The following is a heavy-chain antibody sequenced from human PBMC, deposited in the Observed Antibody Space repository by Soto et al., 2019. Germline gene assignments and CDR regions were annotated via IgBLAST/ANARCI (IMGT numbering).Heavy chain of an antibody. Sequence: GGSLRLSCAASGFTFSSYWMSWVRQAPGKGLEWVANIKQDGSEKYYVDSVKGRFTISRDNAKNSLYLQMNSLRAEDTAVYYCARDLGCSSGCHAFDIWGQGTMVTVSS. V-gene: IGHV3-7*01. CDR1: GFTFSSYW. J-gene: IGHJ3*02. D-gene: IGHD6-19*01. CDR2: IKQDGSEK. CDR3: ARDLGCSSGCHAFDI.